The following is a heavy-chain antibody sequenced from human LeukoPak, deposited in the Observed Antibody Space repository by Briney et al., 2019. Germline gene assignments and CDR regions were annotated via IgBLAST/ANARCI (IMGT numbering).Heavy chain of an antibody. J-gene: IGHJ2*01. CDR2: INWNGGST. V-gene: IGHV3-20*04. CDR1: GFTFDDYG. D-gene: IGHD3/OR15-3a*01. Sequence: PGGSLRLSCAASGFTFDDYGMSWVRQAPGKGLEWVSGINWNGGSTGYADSVKGRFTISRDSAKDSLYLQMDSLRAEDTAVYYCARRWAGTGSPYWYFDLWGRGTLVTVSS. CDR3: ARRWAGTGSPYWYFDL.